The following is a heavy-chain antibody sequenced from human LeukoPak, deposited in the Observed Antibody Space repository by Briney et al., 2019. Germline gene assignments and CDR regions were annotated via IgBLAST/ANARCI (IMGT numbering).Heavy chain of an antibody. Sequence: SETLSLTCTVSGGSISSYYWSWIRQPPGKGLEWIGHIYYSGSTNYNPSLKSRVTISADTSKNQFSLKVSSVTAADTAVYYCARVGTTVTTNWFDPWGQGTLVTVSS. J-gene: IGHJ5*02. CDR3: ARVGTTVTTNWFDP. CDR2: IYYSGST. D-gene: IGHD4-11*01. CDR1: GGSISSYY. V-gene: IGHV4-59*01.